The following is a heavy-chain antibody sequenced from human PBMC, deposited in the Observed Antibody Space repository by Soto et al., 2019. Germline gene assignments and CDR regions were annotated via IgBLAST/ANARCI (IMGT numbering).Heavy chain of an antibody. V-gene: IGHV3-21*01. CDR1: GFTFSSYS. CDR3: ARDFASSVYYPGAX. J-gene: IGHJ4*02. CDR2: ISSSSSYI. D-gene: IGHD3-22*01. Sequence: GGSLRLSFAASGFTFSSYSMNWVRQAPGKGLEWVSSISSSSSYIYYADSVKVRLTISRDNSKNSLYLQMNSLRAEETAVYYCARDFASSVYYPGAXWGQGTLVTVSX.